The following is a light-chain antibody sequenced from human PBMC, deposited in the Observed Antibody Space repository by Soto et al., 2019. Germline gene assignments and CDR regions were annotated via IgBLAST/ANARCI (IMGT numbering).Light chain of an antibody. CDR1: SNDVGGYNY. J-gene: IGLJ1*01. CDR3: SSYTSTSTRL. V-gene: IGLV2-14*01. CDR2: EVS. Sequence: QSALTQPASVSGSPGQSITISCTGTSNDVGGYNYVSWYQQHPGNAPKLMIYEVSNRPSGVSNRFSGSKSGNTASLTISGPQAEDEADYYWSSYTSTSTRLFGTGTKLTVL.